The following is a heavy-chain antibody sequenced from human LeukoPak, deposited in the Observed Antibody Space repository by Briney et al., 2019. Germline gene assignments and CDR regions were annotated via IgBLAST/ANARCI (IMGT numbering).Heavy chain of an antibody. J-gene: IGHJ4*02. CDR2: ISGSGGGT. V-gene: IGHV3-23*01. Sequence: GALRLSCAASGFTFSSYAMSWVRQAPGKGLEWVSAISGSGGGTYYAASVKGRFTISRDNSKNTLCLQMNSLRAEDTAVYYCAKGALRLGELSLYSNDYWGQGTLVTVSS. CDR3: AKGALRLGELSLYSNDY. CDR1: GFTFSSYA. D-gene: IGHD3-16*02.